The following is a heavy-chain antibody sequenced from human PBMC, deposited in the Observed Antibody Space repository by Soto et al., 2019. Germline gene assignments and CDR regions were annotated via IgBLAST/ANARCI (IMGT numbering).Heavy chain of an antibody. V-gene: IGHV3-30-3*01. CDR2: ISYDGSNK. Sequence: QVQLVESGGGVVQPGRSLRLSCAASGFTFSSYAMHWVRQAPGKGLEWVAVISYDGSNKYYADSVKGRFTISRDNSNNKLYLQMNSLRAEDTGVYYCARDPLWGTAMVLWYFDLWGRGTLVTVSS. D-gene: IGHD5-18*01. J-gene: IGHJ2*01. CDR3: ARDPLWGTAMVLWYFDL. CDR1: GFTFSSYA.